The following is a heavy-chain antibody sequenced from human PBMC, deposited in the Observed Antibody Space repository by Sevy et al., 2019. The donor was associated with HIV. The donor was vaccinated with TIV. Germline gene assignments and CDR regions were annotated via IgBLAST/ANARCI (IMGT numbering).Heavy chain of an antibody. Sequence: GGSLRLSCAASGFIFSDYNYMIWIRQSPGKGLEWISYISSSGTKYYRESVKGRFTVSRDKAKNSLYLQMNNLRAEDTAMYYCASAPKRCTSTSCPFDAFYMWGQGTMVTVSS. CDR1: GFIFSDYNY. CDR3: ASAPKRCTSTSCPFDAFYM. CDR2: ISSSGTK. J-gene: IGHJ3*02. D-gene: IGHD2-2*01. V-gene: IGHV3-11*01.